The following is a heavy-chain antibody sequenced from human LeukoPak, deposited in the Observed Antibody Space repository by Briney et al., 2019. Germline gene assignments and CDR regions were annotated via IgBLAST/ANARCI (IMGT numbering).Heavy chain of an antibody. V-gene: IGHV3-48*01. CDR3: ARDPPGIQLWGDAFDI. J-gene: IGHJ3*02. CDR2: ISSSSSTI. Sequence: PGGSLRLSCAASGFTFSSYSMNWVRQAPGKGLEWVSYISSSSSTIYYADSVKGRFTISRDNAKNSLYLQMNSLRAEDTAVYYCARDPPGIQLWGDAFDIWGQGTMVTVSS. D-gene: IGHD5-18*01. CDR1: GFTFSSYS.